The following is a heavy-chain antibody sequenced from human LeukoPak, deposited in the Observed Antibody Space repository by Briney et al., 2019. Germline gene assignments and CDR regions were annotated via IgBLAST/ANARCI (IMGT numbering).Heavy chain of an antibody. J-gene: IGHJ4*02. CDR2: INHSGST. V-gene: IGHV4-34*01. CDR3: ARRVYSNLILLLDY. CDR1: GGSFSGYY. Sequence: SETLSLTCTVYGGSFSGYYWSWLRQPPGKGLEWIGEINHSGSTNYNPSLKSRVTISVDTSKNQFSLKLSSVTAADTAVYYCARRVYSNLILLLDYWGQGTLVTVSS. D-gene: IGHD4-11*01.